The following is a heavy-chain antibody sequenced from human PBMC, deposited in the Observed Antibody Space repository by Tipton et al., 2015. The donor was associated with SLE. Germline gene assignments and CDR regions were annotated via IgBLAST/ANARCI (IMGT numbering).Heavy chain of an antibody. CDR1: GFTFSSYS. CDR2: ISSSSSTI. Sequence: SLRLSCAASGFTFSSYSMNWVRQAPGKGLEWVSYISSSSSTIYYADSVKGRFTISRDNAKNSLYLQMNSLRAEDTAVYYCAKDKSSTSTSDYYYGMDVWGQGTTVTVSS. J-gene: IGHJ6*02. D-gene: IGHD2-2*01. V-gene: IGHV3-48*01. CDR3: AKDKSSTSTSDYYYGMDV.